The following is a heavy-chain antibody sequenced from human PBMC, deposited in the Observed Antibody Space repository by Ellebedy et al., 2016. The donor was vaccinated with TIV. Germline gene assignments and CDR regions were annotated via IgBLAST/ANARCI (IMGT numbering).Heavy chain of an antibody. V-gene: IGHV3-23*01. D-gene: IGHD3-9*01. Sequence: GESLKISCAASGFSFSTYAMAWVRQAPGKGLKWLSAIGSRSEYTIYADSVKGRFTISRDNSKNTLWLQMYSLRAEDTAVYYCAKELVSRDSLSFDYWGLGTLVTVTS. CDR3: AKELVSRDSLSFDY. CDR2: IGSRSEYT. J-gene: IGHJ4*02. CDR1: GFSFSTYA.